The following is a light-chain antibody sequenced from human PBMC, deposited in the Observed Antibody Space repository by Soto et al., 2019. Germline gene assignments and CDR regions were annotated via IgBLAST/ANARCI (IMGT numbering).Light chain of an antibody. CDR2: KAS. V-gene: IGKV1-5*03. CDR1: QTISTW. J-gene: IGKJ2*01. CDR3: QQYSTFPLT. Sequence: DIAMTQSPSTLSASIGDRLTITCRASQTISTWLAWYQQKPGKAPNLLIYKASTLQSGVPSRFSGSGSGTEFPLTITNLQPEYFAIFYCQQYSTFPLTFGQGTQVEIK.